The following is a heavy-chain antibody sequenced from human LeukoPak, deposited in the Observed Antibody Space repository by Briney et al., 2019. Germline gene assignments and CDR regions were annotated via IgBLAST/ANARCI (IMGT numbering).Heavy chain of an antibody. J-gene: IGHJ4*02. CDR1: GYTFTSSG. Sequence: ASVKDSCKAPGYTFTSSGISWVRQAPGQGVGWMGWISAYNGNTNYAQKLQGRVNMTTDTSTSTAYMELRSLRSDDTAVYYCARDLSGATLRGVSYYWDQGTLVTVTS. V-gene: IGHV1-18*01. CDR3: ARDLSGATLRGVSYY. CDR2: ISAYNGNT. D-gene: IGHD1-26*01.